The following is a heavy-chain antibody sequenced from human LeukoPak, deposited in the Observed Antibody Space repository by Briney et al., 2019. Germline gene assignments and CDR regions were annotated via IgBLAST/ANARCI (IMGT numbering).Heavy chain of an antibody. V-gene: IGHV3-33*08. CDR2: IWYDGSNK. CDR3: ARGWDYDILTGYAG. CDR1: GFSFSSYW. J-gene: IGHJ4*02. Sequence: GGSLRLSCAASGFSFSSYWMSWVRQAPGKGLEWVAVIWYDGSNKYYADSVKGRFTISRDNSKNTLYLQMNSLRAEDTAVYYCARGWDYDILTGYAGWGQGILVTVSS. D-gene: IGHD3-9*01.